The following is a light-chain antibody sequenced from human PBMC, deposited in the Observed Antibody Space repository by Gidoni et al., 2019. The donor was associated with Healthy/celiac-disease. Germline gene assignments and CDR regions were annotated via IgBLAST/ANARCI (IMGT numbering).Light chain of an antibody. CDR2: RDS. CDR1: NIGSKN. J-gene: IGLJ2*01. Sequence: SYELTQPLSVSVALGQTARITCGGNNIGSKNVHWYQQKPGQAPVLVIYRDSNRPSGIPERFSGSNSGNTATLTISRAQAGDEADYYCQVWDSSFYVVFGGGTKRTVL. CDR3: QVWDSSFYVV. V-gene: IGLV3-9*01.